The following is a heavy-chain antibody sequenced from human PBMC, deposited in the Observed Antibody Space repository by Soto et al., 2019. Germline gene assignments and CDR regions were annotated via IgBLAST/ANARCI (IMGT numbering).Heavy chain of an antibody. Sequence: ASVKVSCKASGYTFTSYDINWVRQATGQGLEWMGWMNPNSGNTGYAQKFQGRVTMTRNTSISTAYMELSSLRSEDTAVYYCARVYCSGGSCYSPRDAFDIWGQGTMVTVS. V-gene: IGHV1-8*01. CDR2: MNPNSGNT. J-gene: IGHJ3*02. CDR3: ARVYCSGGSCYSPRDAFDI. D-gene: IGHD2-15*01. CDR1: GYTFTSYD.